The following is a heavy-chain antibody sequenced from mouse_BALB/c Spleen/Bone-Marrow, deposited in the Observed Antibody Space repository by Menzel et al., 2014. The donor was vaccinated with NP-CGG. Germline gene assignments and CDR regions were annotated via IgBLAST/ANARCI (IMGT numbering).Heavy chain of an antibody. CDR2: INPSNGGT. CDR1: GYTFTNYY. CDR3: TRSGNYLFAY. Sequence: GAELVKPGASVRLSCKASGYTFTNYYMYWVKQRPGQGLEWIGEINPSNGGTNFNEKFKSKATLTVDKSSNTTYMQLSSLTSEDSAVYYCTRSGNYLFAYWGQGTLVTVSA. J-gene: IGHJ3*01. V-gene: IGHV1S81*02. D-gene: IGHD2-1*01.